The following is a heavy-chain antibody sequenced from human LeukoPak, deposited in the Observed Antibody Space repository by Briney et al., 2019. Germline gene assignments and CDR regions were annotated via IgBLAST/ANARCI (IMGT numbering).Heavy chain of an antibody. CDR2: ISSSSSYI. CDR3: ARDNYDILPSYYNHDY. V-gene: IGHV3-21*01. CDR1: GFTFSSYS. J-gene: IGHJ4*02. Sequence: GGSLRLSCAASGFTFSSYSRNWVRQAPGKGLEWVSSISSSSSYIYYADSVKGRFTISRDNAKNSLYLQMTSLRAEDTAVYYCARDNYDILPSYYNHDYRGQGTLVTVSS. D-gene: IGHD3-9*01.